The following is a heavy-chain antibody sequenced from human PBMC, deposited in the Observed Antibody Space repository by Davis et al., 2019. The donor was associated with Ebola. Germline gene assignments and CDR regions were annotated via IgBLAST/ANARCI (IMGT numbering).Heavy chain of an antibody. D-gene: IGHD3-9*01. CDR3: ARDLSGCAFDY. CDR1: GFTFSSSG. V-gene: IGHV3-33*01. CDR2: IWYDGSNK. Sequence: GASLKISCAASGFTFSSSGMHWVRQAPGKGLEWVAVIWYDGSNKYSAASVKGRFTISRDNSKNTLYLQMNSLRAEDTAVYYCARDLSGCAFDYWGQGTLVTVSS. J-gene: IGHJ4*02.